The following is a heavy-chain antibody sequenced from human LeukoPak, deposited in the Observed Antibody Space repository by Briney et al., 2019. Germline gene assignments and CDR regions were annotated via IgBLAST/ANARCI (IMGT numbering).Heavy chain of an antibody. J-gene: IGHJ3*02. CDR1: GYTFTGYY. D-gene: IGHD3-22*01. V-gene: IGHV1-2*02. Sequence: ASVKVSCKASGYTFTGYYMHWVRQAPGQGLEWMGWIKPNSGGTNYAQKFQGRVTMTRDTSISTAYMELSRLRSDDTAVYYCASRETGYYDSSGYPWAFDIWGQGTMVTVSS. CDR3: ASRETGYYDSSGYPWAFDI. CDR2: IKPNSGGT.